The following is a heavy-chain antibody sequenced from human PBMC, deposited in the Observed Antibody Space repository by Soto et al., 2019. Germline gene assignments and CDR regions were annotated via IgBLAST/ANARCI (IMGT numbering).Heavy chain of an antibody. CDR1: GFSFSRFE. D-gene: IGHD1-26*01. CDR2: ISSSSDII. CDR3: AKDLGSYLFPAFDY. V-gene: IGHV3-48*03. Sequence: PGGSLRLSCAASGFSFSRFEMNWVRQAPGKGLEWVSYISSSSDIIYYADSVKGRFTISRDSAKNSLYLQMNSLRPEDTAVYYCAKDLGSYLFPAFDYWGLGTLVTVSS. J-gene: IGHJ4*01.